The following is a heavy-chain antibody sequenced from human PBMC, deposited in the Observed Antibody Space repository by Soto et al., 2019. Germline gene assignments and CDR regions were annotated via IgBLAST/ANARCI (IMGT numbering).Heavy chain of an antibody. V-gene: IGHV1-18*01. J-gene: IGHJ5*02. CDR3: ARFYGSGSYPTLYNWFDP. CDR2: ISAYNGNT. Sequence: ASVKVSCKASGYTFTSYGISWVRQAPGQGLEWMGWISAYNGNTNYAQKLQGRVTMTTDTSTSTAYMELRSLRSDDTAVYYCARFYGSGSYPTLYNWFDPWGQGTLVTVSS. CDR1: GYTFTSYG. D-gene: IGHD3-10*01.